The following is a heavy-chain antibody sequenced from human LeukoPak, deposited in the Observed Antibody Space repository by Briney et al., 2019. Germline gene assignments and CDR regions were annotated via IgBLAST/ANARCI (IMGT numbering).Heavy chain of an antibody. Sequence: GGSLRLSCVPSGFSFSNYAMNWVRQAPGKGLEWVSGISGFGGSTYYAPSVKGRLTISRDNFGNMLYLHLDSLRVEDTAIYYCARRSGSSWSSFDYWGQGALVTVSS. CDR1: GFSFSNYA. J-gene: IGHJ4*02. CDR3: ARRSGSSWSSFDY. CDR2: ISGFGGST. V-gene: IGHV3-23*01. D-gene: IGHD6-13*01.